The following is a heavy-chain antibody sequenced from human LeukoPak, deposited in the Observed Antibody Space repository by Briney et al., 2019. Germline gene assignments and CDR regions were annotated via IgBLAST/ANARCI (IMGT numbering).Heavy chain of an antibody. CDR3: ARDRRELLGHDAFDI. D-gene: IGHD1-26*01. CDR2: IIPIFGTA. CDR1: GGTFSSYA. Sequence: VASVKVSCKASGGTFSSYAISWVRQAPGQGLEWMGGIIPIFGTANYAQKFQGRVTITTDESTSTAYMELSSLRSEDTAVYYCARDRRELLGHDAFDIWGQGTMVTVSS. J-gene: IGHJ3*02. V-gene: IGHV1-69*05.